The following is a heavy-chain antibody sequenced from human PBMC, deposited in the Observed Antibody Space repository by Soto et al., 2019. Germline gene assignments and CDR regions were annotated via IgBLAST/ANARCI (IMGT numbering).Heavy chain of an antibody. V-gene: IGHV3-30*03. CDR2: ISYDGSNQ. CDR3: ARGDAVYPGRVFHPYDH. D-gene: IGHD2-8*02. CDR1: GFTFSSYG. Sequence: GGSLRLSCAASGFTFSSYGMHWVRQAPGKGLEWMAIISYDGSNQYYTDSVKGRFTISRDNSKDTLYLQMNSLRAEDTAIYYCARGDAVYPGRVFHPYDHWGQGTLVTVSS. J-gene: IGHJ4*02.